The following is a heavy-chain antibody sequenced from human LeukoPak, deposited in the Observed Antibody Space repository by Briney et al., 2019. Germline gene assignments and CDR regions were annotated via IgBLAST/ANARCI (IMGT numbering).Heavy chain of an antibody. D-gene: IGHD1-26*01. J-gene: IGHJ4*02. V-gene: IGHV1-2*02. CDR2: INPNSGGT. CDR1: GYTFTGYY. Sequence: ASVKVSCKASGYTFTGYYMHWVRQAPGQGLEWMGWINPNSGGTNYAQKFQGRVTMTRDTSISTAYMELSRLRSDDTAVYYCARYASGTNFRGIDSWGQGTLVTVSS. CDR3: ARYASGTNFRGIDS.